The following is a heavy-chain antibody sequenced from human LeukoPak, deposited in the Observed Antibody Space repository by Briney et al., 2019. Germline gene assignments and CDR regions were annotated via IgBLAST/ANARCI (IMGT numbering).Heavy chain of an antibody. CDR2: INHNGSN. J-gene: IGHJ4*02. V-gene: IGHV4-34*01. D-gene: IGHD5-18*01. Sequence: PSETLSLTCAVYGVSFSGYYRSWTRQPPGKGLEWIGQINHNGSNNYNPSLKSRVTISVDTSKNQFSLKLSSVTAADTAVYYCARGSYSYGYRTYYFDYWGQGTLVSVSS. CDR3: ARGSYSYGYRTYYFDY. CDR1: GVSFSGYY.